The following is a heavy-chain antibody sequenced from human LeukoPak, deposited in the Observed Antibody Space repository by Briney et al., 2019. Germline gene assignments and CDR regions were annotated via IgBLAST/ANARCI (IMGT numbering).Heavy chain of an antibody. CDR3: AGGYSGYAGTLDWFDP. J-gene: IGHJ5*02. Sequence: GGSLSLSCAASGFIFSDYYMTWIRQAPGKGLDWVSYISSSGSTIYYADSVKGRFTISRDNAKNSLYLQMNSLRAEDTAVYYCAGGYSGYAGTLDWFDPWGQGTLVTVSS. CDR1: GFIFSDYY. CDR2: ISSSGSTI. D-gene: IGHD5-12*01. V-gene: IGHV3-11*01.